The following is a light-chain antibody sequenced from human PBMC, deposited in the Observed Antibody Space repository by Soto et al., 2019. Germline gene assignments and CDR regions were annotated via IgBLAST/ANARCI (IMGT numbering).Light chain of an antibody. J-gene: IGKJ2*01. CDR3: QQFDSYSST. CDR2: KAS. Sequence: DIQMTQSPSTLSASVGDRVTITCRASQSISNWLAWYQQKSGKAPKLLIYKASILESGVPSRFSGRGSETEFTLSINSLQPDDFATYYCQQFDSYSSTFGQGTRLEIK. V-gene: IGKV1-5*03. CDR1: QSISNW.